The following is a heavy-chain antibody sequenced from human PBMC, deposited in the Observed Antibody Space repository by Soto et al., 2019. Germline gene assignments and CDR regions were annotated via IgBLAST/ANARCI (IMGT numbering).Heavy chain of an antibody. CDR2: IWYDGSNK. CDR1: GFTFSSYG. D-gene: IGHD3-3*01. J-gene: IGHJ4*02. Sequence: GGSLRLSCAASGFTFSSYGMHWVRQAPGKGLEWVAVIWYDGSNKYYADSVKGRFTISRDNSKNTLYLQMNSLRAEDTAVYYCARDHGTYYDFWSGYYYFDYWGQGTLVTVSS. CDR3: ARDHGTYYDFWSGYYYFDY. V-gene: IGHV3-33*01.